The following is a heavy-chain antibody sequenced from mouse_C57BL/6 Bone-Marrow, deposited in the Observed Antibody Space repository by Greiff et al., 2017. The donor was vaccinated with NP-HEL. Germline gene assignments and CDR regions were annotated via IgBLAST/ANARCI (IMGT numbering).Heavy chain of an antibody. D-gene: IGHD1-1*01. CDR3: ARPGAYGSSYYFDY. CDR2: IYPSDSEP. J-gene: IGHJ2*01. CDR1: GYTFTSYW. V-gene: IGHV1-61*01. Sequence: QVQLQQPGAELVRPGSSVKLSCKASGYTFTSYWMDWVKQRPGQGLEWIGNIYPSDSEPHYNQKFKDKATLTVDKSSSTAYMQLSSLTSEDSAVYYGARPGAYGSSYYFDYWGQGTTLTVSS.